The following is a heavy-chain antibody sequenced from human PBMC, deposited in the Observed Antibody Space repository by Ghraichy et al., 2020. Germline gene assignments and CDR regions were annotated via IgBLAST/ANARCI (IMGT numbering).Heavy chain of an antibody. CDR3: ARERLYYYDGSGHYFFDC. V-gene: IGHV3-21*01. D-gene: IGHD3-22*01. CDR2: ISSKGHYL. Sequence: GALRLSCAASGFTFSSYSVHWVRQAPGKGLEWVSSISSKGHYLYYADSVNGRFTISRDNAKNSLYLQINSLTAEDSAVYYCARERLYYYDGSGHYFFDCWGQGTLVTVSS. CDR1: GFTFSSYS. J-gene: IGHJ4*02.